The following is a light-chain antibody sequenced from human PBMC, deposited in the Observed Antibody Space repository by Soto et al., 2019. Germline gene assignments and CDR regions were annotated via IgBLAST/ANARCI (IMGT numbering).Light chain of an antibody. CDR1: QNLNIN. V-gene: IGKV3-15*01. J-gene: IGKJ4*01. CDR3: QQYKSWPLT. Sequence: EIVMTQSRATLSVSPGERATLSCRASQNLNINLAWYQQNPGQAPRLLIFGASTRATGIPVRFSGSGSGTEFTLTISSLQSEDFAVYYCQQYKSWPLTFGGGTKVEIK. CDR2: GAS.